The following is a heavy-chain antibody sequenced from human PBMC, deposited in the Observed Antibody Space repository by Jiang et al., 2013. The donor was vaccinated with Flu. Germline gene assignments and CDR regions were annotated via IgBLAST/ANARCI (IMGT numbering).Heavy chain of an antibody. Sequence: KPTQTLTLTCSFSGFSLSTSGMGVGWIRRPPGKALEWLALIYWNDDKHYSPFLKSRLTITKDTSKSQVVLRMTNMDPVDTATYFCVHRPPQAGGTGHFDYWGQGTLVTVSS. CDR3: VHRPPQAGGTGHFDY. D-gene: IGHD1-14*01. CDR2: IYWNDDK. J-gene: IGHJ4*02. CDR1: GFSLSTSGMG. V-gene: IGHV2-5*01.